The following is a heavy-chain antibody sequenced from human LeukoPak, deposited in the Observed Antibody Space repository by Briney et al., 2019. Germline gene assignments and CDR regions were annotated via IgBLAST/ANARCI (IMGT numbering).Heavy chain of an antibody. D-gene: IGHD4-17*01. CDR3: ATLMTTVTPFDY. CDR1: GGSISSYY. J-gene: IGHJ4*02. Sequence: SETLSLTCTVSGGSISSYYWSWIRQPPGKGLEWIGEIYHSGSTNYNPSLKSRVTISVDKSKNQFSLKLSSVTAADTAVYYCATLMTTVTPFDYWGQGTLVTVSS. CDR2: IYHSGST. V-gene: IGHV4-59*12.